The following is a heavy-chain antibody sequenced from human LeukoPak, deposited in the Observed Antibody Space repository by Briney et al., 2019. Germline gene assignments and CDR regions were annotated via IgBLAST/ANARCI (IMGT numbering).Heavy chain of an antibody. D-gene: IGHD6-19*01. CDR3: AKGLVAGIRPFDY. Sequence: GGSLRLSCAASGFTFSSYAMSWVRQGPGKGPEWVSAISGSGFSTYYADSVKGRFTISRDNSKNTLYLQMNSLRVEDTAVYYCAKGLVAGIRPFDYWGQGTLVTVSS. V-gene: IGHV3-23*01. CDR2: ISGSGFST. J-gene: IGHJ4*02. CDR1: GFTFSSYA.